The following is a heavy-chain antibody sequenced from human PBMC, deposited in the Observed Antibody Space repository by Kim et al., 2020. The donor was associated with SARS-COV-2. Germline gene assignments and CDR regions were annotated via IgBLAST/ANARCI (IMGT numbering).Heavy chain of an antibody. CDR1: GGSISSSSYY. Sequence: SETLSLTCTVSGGSISSSSYYWGWIRQPPGKGLEWIGSIYYSGSTYYNPSLKSRVTISVDTSKNQFSLKLSSVTAADTAVYYCARHRKDYDSSGYYYGGPNYFDYWGQGTLVTVSS. V-gene: IGHV4-39*01. CDR2: IYYSGST. D-gene: IGHD3-22*01. CDR3: ARHRKDYDSSGYYYGGPNYFDY. J-gene: IGHJ4*02.